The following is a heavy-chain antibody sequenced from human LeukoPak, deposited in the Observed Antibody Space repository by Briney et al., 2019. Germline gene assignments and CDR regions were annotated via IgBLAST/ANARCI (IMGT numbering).Heavy chain of an antibody. V-gene: IGHV4-31*03. Sequence: SETLSLTCTVSGGSISSGGYYWSWIRQHPGKGLEWIGYIYYSGSTYYNPSLKSRVTISVDTSKNQFSLKLSSVTAADTAVYYCAREKSSSWYMHWFDPWGQGTLVTVSS. CDR2: IYYSGST. D-gene: IGHD6-13*01. J-gene: IGHJ5*02. CDR1: GGSISSGGYY. CDR3: AREKSSSWYMHWFDP.